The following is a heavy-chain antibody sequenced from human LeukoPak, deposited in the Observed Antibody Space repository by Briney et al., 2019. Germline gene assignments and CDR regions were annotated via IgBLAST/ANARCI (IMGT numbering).Heavy chain of an antibody. J-gene: IGHJ4*02. CDR1: GGSFSGYY. CDR2: INHSGST. CDR3: ARGLITVTIDY. D-gene: IGHD4-17*01. Sequence: SETLSLTCAVYGGSFSGYYWSWIRQPPGKGLEWIGEINHSGSTNYNPSLKSRVTISVDTSKNQFSLKLSSVTAADTAVYYCARGLITVTIDYWGQGTLATVSS. V-gene: IGHV4-34*01.